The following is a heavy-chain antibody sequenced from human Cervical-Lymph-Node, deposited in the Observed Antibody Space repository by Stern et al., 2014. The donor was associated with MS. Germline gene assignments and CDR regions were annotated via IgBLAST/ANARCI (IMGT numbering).Heavy chain of an antibody. CDR1: GFTFSSYS. Sequence: EVQLVESGGALVQPGGSLRLSCAASGFTFSSYSMNWVRQAPGKGLEWISYITSSSNNRYYADSVKGRFTISRDNAKNALYLQMDSLRAEDTALYYCARDIVTRGYWGKGTLVTVSS. CDR2: ITSSSNNR. V-gene: IGHV3-48*04. CDR3: ARDIVTRGY. D-gene: IGHD1-26*01. J-gene: IGHJ4*02.